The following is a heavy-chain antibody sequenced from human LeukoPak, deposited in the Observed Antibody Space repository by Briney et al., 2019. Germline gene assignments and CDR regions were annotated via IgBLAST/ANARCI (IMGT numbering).Heavy chain of an antibody. J-gene: IGHJ4*02. CDR1: GFTFSIHS. CDR3: ARDPPDYGGNSDY. D-gene: IGHD4-23*01. V-gene: IGHV3-21*01. CDR2: ISSTGTYI. Sequence: PGGSLRLSCAASGFTFSIHSMNWVRQAPGKGLEWVSSISSTGTYIYYADSVKGRFTISRDNAKNSLFLQMNSLGAGDTAMYYCARDPPDYGGNSDYWGQGTLVSVSS.